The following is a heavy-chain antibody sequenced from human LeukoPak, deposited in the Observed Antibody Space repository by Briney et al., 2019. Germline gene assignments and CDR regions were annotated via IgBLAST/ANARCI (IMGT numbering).Heavy chain of an antibody. J-gene: IGHJ4*02. CDR1: GFTFSSYS. D-gene: IGHD2-15*01. Sequence: PGGSLRLSCAASGFTFSSYSMSWVRQAPGKGLEWVSSISSSSSYIYYADSVKGRFTISRDNAKNSLYLQMNSLRAEDTAVYYCASLGSGYCSGGSCSIDYWGQGTLVTVSS. CDR3: ASLGSGYCSGGSCSIDY. CDR2: ISSSSSYI. V-gene: IGHV3-21*01.